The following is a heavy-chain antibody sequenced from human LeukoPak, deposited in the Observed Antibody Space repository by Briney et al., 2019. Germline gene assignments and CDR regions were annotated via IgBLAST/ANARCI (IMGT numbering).Heavy chain of an antibody. D-gene: IGHD5-12*01. J-gene: IGHJ4*02. CDR1: GFTFDDYA. CDR3: AGGYSGYGHY. Sequence: PGGSLRLSCAASGFTFDDYAMHWVRQAPGKGLEWVSLISEDGGSTYYADSVKGRFTISRDNSKNSLYLQMNSLRTEDTALYYCAGGYSGYGHYWGQGTLVTVSS. CDR2: ISEDGGST. V-gene: IGHV3-43*02.